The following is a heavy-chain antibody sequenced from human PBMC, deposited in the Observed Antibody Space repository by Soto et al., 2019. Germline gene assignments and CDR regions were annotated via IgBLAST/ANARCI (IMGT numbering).Heavy chain of an antibody. J-gene: IGHJ4*02. CDR3: ARLDIAARPGVDY. CDR1: GGSTSSYY. Sequence: SETLSLTCTVSGGSTSSYYWSWIRQPPGKGLEWIGYIYYSGSTNYNPSLKSRVTISVDTSKNQFSLKLSSVTAADTAVYYCARLDIAARPGVDYWGQGTLVTVS. V-gene: IGHV4-59*01. CDR2: IYYSGST. D-gene: IGHD6-6*01.